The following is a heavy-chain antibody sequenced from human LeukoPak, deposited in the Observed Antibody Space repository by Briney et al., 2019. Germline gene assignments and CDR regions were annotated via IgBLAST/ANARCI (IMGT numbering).Heavy chain of an antibody. J-gene: IGHJ5*02. D-gene: IGHD6-13*01. CDR1: GFTFSNSW. CDR2: INPDGSII. CDR3: ARYSSSWYYNWFDP. Sequence: PGGSLRLPCGASGFTFSNSWIHWVRQAPGKGLVWVSGINPDGSIITYADSVKGRFTISRDNAKNTLYLQMNRLRAEDTAVYYCARYSSSWYYNWFDPWGQGTLVTVSS. V-gene: IGHV3-74*03.